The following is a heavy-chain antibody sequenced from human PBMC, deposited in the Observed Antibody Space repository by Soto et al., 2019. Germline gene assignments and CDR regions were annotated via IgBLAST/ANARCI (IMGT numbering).Heavy chain of an antibody. J-gene: IGHJ4*02. V-gene: IGHV1-18*01. Sequence: QVKLVQSGAEVKKPGASVKVSCKASGYTFTSYGISWVRKAPGQGLEWMGWISAYNGNTNYAQKFQGRVTMTTDTPTSTAYMELRSLRSDDTAVHYCARTLNEWLLGLDWGQGTLVTVSS. D-gene: IGHD3-3*01. CDR2: ISAYNGNT. CDR1: GYTFTSYG. CDR3: ARTLNEWLLGLD.